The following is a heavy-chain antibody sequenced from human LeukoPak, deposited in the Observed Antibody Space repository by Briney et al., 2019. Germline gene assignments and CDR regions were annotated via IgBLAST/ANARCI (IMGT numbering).Heavy chain of an antibody. CDR1: GFTFSDYY. CDR2: ISSSGSAI. D-gene: IGHD1-26*01. J-gene: IGHJ4*02. Sequence: GGSLRLSCAASGFTFSDYYMSWIRQAPGRGLEWVSYISSSGSAIKYADSVKGRFTISRENAKNSLYLQMNSLRADDTAMYYCARVRGSYCSDYWGQGTLVTVSS. V-gene: IGHV3-11*04. CDR3: ARVRGSYCSDY.